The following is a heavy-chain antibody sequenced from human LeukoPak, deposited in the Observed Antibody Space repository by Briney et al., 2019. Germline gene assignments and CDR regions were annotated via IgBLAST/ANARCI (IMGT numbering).Heavy chain of an antibody. D-gene: IGHD2-2*01. CDR2: IYYSGST. V-gene: IGHV4-59*08. CDR3: ARHEEQDCSSTSCKTNPHWFDP. Sequence: SETLSLTCTVSGGSISSYYWSWIRQPPGKGLEWIGYIYYSGSTNYNPSLKSRVTISVDTSKNQFSLKLSSVTAADTAVYYCARHEEQDCSSTSCKTNPHWFDPWGQGTLVTVSS. J-gene: IGHJ5*02. CDR1: GGSISSYY.